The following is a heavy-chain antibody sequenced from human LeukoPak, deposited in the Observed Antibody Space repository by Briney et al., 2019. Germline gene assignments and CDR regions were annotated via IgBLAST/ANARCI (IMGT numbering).Heavy chain of an antibody. CDR1: GSIFSRYW. V-gene: IGHV5-51*01. J-gene: IGHJ5*01. D-gene: IGHD6-19*01. Sequence: GESLKISCKASGSIFSRYWIGGVRQMPGKGLEWMGIIYPGDSDTRYSPSFQGQVTISADKSITTAYLQWTSLKASDTAMYYCARSSTYSSGWSGIDSWGQGTLVTVSS. CDR2: IYPGDSDT. CDR3: ARSSTYSSGWSGIDS.